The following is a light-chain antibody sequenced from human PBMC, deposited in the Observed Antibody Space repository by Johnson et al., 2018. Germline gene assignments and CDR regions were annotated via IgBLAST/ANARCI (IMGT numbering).Light chain of an antibody. V-gene: IGLV1-51*02. J-gene: IGLJ1*01. Sequence: QSVLTQPPSVSAAPGQKVTISCSGSSSNIGNNYVSWYQQLPGTAPKLLIYENNKRPSGIPDRFSGSKSGTSATLGITGLQTGDEADYYCGTWDSSLGGGNGFGTGTKGTVL. CDR3: GTWDSSLGGGNG. CDR1: SSNIGNNY. CDR2: ENN.